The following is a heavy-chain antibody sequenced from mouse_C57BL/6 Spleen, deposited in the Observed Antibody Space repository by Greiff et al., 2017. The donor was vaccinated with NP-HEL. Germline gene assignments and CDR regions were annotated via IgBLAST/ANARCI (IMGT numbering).Heavy chain of an antibody. V-gene: IGHV2-2*01. Sequence: VQLQQSGPGLVQPSQSLSITCTVSGFSLTSYGVHWVRQSPGKGLEWLGVIWSGGSTDYNAAFISRLSISKDNSKSQVFFKMNSLQADDTAINYCARAYYSNYRYAMDYWGQGTSVTVSS. J-gene: IGHJ4*01. CDR2: IWSGGST. CDR1: GFSLTSYG. D-gene: IGHD2-5*01. CDR3: ARAYYSNYRYAMDY.